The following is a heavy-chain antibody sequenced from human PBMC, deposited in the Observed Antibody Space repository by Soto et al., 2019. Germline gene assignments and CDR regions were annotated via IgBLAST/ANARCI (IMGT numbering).Heavy chain of an antibody. D-gene: IGHD5-12*01. V-gene: IGHV5-51*01. CDR1: GYSFTSYW. J-gene: IGHJ6*02. CDR3: ARQERDGYNYYYYYGMDV. CDR2: IYPGDSDT. Sequence: GESLKISCKGSGYSFTSYWIGWVRQMPGKGLECMGIIYPGDSDTRYSPSFQGQVTISADKSISTAYLQWSSLKASDTAMYYCARQERDGYNYYYYYGMDVWGQGTTVTVSS.